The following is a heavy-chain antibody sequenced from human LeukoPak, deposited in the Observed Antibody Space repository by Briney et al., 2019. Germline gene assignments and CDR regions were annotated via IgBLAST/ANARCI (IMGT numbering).Heavy chain of an antibody. Sequence: PGGSLRLSCAASGFTFSNYGLNWVRQAPGKGLEWVSYISSSGSTIYYADSVKGRFTISRDNAKNSLYLQMNSLRAEDTAVYYCARGSLDYYYYMDVWGKGTTVTISS. CDR1: GFTFSNYG. CDR3: ARGSLDYYYYMDV. V-gene: IGHV3-48*04. CDR2: ISSSGSTI. J-gene: IGHJ6*03.